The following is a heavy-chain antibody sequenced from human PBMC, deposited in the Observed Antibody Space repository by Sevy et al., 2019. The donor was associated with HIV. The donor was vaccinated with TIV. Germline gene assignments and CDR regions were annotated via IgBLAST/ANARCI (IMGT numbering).Heavy chain of an antibody. J-gene: IGHJ4*02. CDR3: ARDSGYDGPSYSPGY. D-gene: IGHD3-22*01. Sequence: GGSLRLSCAASGFTFRTHAMHWVRQAPGKGLEWVAVISYNGNSKYYAESVKGRFTISRDDSKNTLYLQMNSLRPEDTAVYTCARDSGYDGPSYSPGYWGQGTLVTVSS. V-gene: IGHV3-30*03. CDR2: ISYNGNSK. CDR1: GFTFRTHA.